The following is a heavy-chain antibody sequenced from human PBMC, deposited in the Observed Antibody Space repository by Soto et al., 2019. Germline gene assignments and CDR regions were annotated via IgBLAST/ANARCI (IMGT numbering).Heavy chain of an antibody. CDR1: GFTFSSYG. V-gene: IGHV3-30*18. CDR2: ISYDGSNK. CDR3: AKDPIDDY. J-gene: IGHJ4*02. Sequence: LRLSCAASGFTFSSYGMHWVRQAPGKGLEWVAVISYDGSNKYYADSVKGRFTISRDNSKNTLYLQMNSLRAEDTAVYYCAKDPIDDYWGQGTLVTVS. D-gene: IGHD3-22*01.